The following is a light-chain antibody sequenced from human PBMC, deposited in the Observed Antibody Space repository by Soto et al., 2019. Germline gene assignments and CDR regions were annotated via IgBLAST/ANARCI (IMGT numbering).Light chain of an antibody. CDR3: KSYTSNITYV. Sequence: QSVLTQPAQGARTHGGSISLTGTKNSSDVCGDNYVSWYQQHPGKAPKLMIYDVSSRPSGVSSRFSGSKSGNTASLTISGIQAEDEADYYCKSYTSNITYVFGTGTKVTVL. CDR2: DVS. V-gene: IGLV2-14*01. J-gene: IGLJ1*01. CDR1: SSDVCGDNY.